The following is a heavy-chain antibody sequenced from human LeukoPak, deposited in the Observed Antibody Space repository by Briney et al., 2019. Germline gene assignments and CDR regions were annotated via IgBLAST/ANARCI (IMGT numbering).Heavy chain of an antibody. CDR3: ARDSRGYNY. CDR2: ISSSSSTI. CDR1: GFTFSSYS. Sequence: PGGSLRLSCAASGFTFSSYSMNWVRQAPGKGLEWVSYISSSSSTIYYADSVKGRFTISRDNAKNSLYLQVNSLRDEDTAVYYCARDSRGYNYWGQGTLVTVSS. J-gene: IGHJ4*02. D-gene: IGHD3-22*01. V-gene: IGHV3-48*02.